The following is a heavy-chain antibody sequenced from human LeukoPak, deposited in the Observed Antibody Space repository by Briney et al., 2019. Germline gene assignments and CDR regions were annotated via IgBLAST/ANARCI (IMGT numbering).Heavy chain of an antibody. CDR2: FDPENGEI. CDR3: ARDGGWRGFDY. CDR1: GYTLTELS. V-gene: IGHV1-24*01. Sequence: ASVKVSCKVSGYTLTELSMHWVRRAPGIGLEWMGGFDPENGEIIYAQKFQGRVTMTEDTSTDTAYLELSSLRSEDTAVYYCARDGGWRGFDYWGQGTLVTVSS. J-gene: IGHJ4*02. D-gene: IGHD3-16*01.